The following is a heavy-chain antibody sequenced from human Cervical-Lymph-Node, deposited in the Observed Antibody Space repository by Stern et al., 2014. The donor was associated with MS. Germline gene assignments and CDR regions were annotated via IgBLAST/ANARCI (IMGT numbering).Heavy chain of an antibody. V-gene: IGHV3-30*03. J-gene: IGHJ4*02. CDR3: ARGSDWYPLDY. Sequence: QVQLVQSGGGVVQPGRSLRLSCSPSGFAFSTYGMHWVRQAPGKWLEWVALISFDGAKSYYADSVKGRFTISRDNPKNTLYLQMKSLRGEDTAVYYCARGSDWYPLDYWGQGTLVTVSS. D-gene: IGHD6-19*01. CDR1: GFAFSTYG. CDR2: ISFDGAKS.